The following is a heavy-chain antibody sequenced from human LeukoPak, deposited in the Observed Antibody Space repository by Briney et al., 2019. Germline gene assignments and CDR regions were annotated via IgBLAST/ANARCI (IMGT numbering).Heavy chain of an antibody. V-gene: IGHV1-2*02. CDR1: GGTFSSYA. CDR2: INPNSGGT. Sequence: ASVKVSCKASGGTFSSYAISWVRQAPGQGLEWMGWINPNSGGTNYAQKFQGRVAMTRDTSISTAYMELSRLRSDDTAVYYCARDRLEMATIWHYFDYWGQGTLVTVSS. CDR3: ARDRLEMATIWHYFDY. J-gene: IGHJ4*02. D-gene: IGHD5-12*01.